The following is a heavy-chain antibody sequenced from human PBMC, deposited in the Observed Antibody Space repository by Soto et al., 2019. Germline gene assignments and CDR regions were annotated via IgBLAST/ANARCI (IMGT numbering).Heavy chain of an antibody. J-gene: IGHJ2*01. CDR2: INHSGST. Sequence: SATLSLTCAVYGGSFSGYYWSWIRQPPGKGLEWIGEINHSGSTNYNPSLKSRVTISVDTSKNQFSLKLSSVTAADTAVYYCARVPGYSIGDLWGRGTLVTVSS. CDR3: ARVPGYSIGDL. D-gene: IGHD2-21*01. V-gene: IGHV4-34*01. CDR1: GGSFSGYY.